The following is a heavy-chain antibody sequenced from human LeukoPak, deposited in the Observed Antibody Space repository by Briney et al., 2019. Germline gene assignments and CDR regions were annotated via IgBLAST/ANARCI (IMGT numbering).Heavy chain of an antibody. V-gene: IGHV1-3*01. CDR1: GYTFTNYA. CDR3: ARVDTAMVYNLDY. CDR2: INAGNDNT. D-gene: IGHD5-18*01. J-gene: IGHJ4*02. Sequence: ASVKVSCKASGYTFTNYAMHWVRQAPGQRLEWMGWINAGNDNTKYSQKFQGRVTITRDTSTSTAYMELRSLRSDDTAVYYCARVDTAMVYNLDYWGQGTLVTVSS.